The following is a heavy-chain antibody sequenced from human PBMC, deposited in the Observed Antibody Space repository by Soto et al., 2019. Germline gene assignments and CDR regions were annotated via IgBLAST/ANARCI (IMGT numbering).Heavy chain of an antibody. Sequence: VASVKVSCKASGYTFTGYYMHWVRQAPGQGLEWMGWINPNSGGTNYAQKFQGRVTMTRDTSISTAYMELSRLRSDDTAVYCCARLYSSGWYVDYWGQGTLVTVSS. J-gene: IGHJ4*02. CDR1: GYTFTGYY. V-gene: IGHV1-2*02. D-gene: IGHD6-19*01. CDR3: ARLYSSGWYVDY. CDR2: INPNSGGT.